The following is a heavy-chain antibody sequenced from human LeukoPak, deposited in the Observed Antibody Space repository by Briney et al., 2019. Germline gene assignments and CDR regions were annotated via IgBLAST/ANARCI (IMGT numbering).Heavy chain of an antibody. D-gene: IGHD2/OR15-2a*01. V-gene: IGHV3-23*01. CDR2: ISGSGGST. CDR1: GFTFSNSA. J-gene: IGHJ6*03. Sequence: AGGSLRLSCAASGFTFSNSAMSWVRQAPGKGLEWVSGISGSGGSTYYADSVKGRFTISRDNSKNTLYLQMNSLRAEDTAVYYCAKARTTLYYHYMDVWGKGTTVTVSS. CDR3: AKARTTLYYHYMDV.